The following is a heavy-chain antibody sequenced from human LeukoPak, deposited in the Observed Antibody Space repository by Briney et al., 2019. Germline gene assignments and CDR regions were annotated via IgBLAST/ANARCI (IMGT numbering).Heavy chain of an antibody. Sequence: PGGSLRLSCAASGFTFSDYWMNWVRQAPGKGLEWVANIKKDGSEKHYIGSVKGRFTISRDNAKNSLYLQMSSLRPEDTALYHCVTDVSGSLGDWGQGALVTVSS. J-gene: IGHJ4*02. CDR3: VTDVSGSLGD. CDR2: IKKDGSEK. V-gene: IGHV3-7*05. D-gene: IGHD6-19*01. CDR1: GFTFSDYW.